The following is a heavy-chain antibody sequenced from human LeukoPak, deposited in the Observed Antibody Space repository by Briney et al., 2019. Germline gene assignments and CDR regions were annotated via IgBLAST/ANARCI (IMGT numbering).Heavy chain of an antibody. CDR1: GSTVISNY. Sequence: PGRSLRLSCAPSGSTVISNYTSWVPHAPRERLEWVSVIYSGGSTYYADSVKGRFTISRDNSKNTLYLQMNSLRAEDTAVYYCTTARYSPEYFQHWGQGTLVTVSS. CDR3: TTARYSPEYFQH. D-gene: IGHD1-14*01. V-gene: IGHV3-53*01. CDR2: IYSGGST. J-gene: IGHJ1*01.